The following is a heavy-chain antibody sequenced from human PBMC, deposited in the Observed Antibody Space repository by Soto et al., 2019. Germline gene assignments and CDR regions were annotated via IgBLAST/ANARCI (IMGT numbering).Heavy chain of an antibody. Sequence: QVQLQESGPGLVKPSQTLSLTCTVSGESISSGGYYWSWIRQHPGKGLEWIGYIYDIGSAYYNPSLKSRVIISMDTSKNQFAMRLSSVTAADTAVYYCARASSSSSAIDYWGQGTLITVSS. J-gene: IGHJ4*02. D-gene: IGHD6-6*01. CDR1: GESISSGGYY. CDR2: IYDIGSA. CDR3: ARASSSSSAIDY. V-gene: IGHV4-31*03.